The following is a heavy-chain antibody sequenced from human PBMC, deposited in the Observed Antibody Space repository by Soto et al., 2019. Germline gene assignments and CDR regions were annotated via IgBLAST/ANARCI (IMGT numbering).Heavy chain of an antibody. CDR1: GYSISSGYY. V-gene: IGHV4-38-2*02. Sequence: PSETLSLTCAVSGYSISSGYYWGWIRQPPGKGLEWIGSIYHSGSTYYNPSLKSRVTISVDTSKNQFSLKLSSVTAADTAVYHCARDLYYYDSSGYYSKYFDYWGQGTLVTVSS. J-gene: IGHJ4*02. CDR2: IYHSGST. D-gene: IGHD3-22*01. CDR3: ARDLYYYDSSGYYSKYFDY.